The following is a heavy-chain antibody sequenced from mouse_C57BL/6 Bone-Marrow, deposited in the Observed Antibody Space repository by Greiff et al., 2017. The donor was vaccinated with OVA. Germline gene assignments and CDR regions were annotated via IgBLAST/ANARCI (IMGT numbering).Heavy chain of an antibody. D-gene: IGHD1-1*01. Sequence: EVQLQQSGPGLVKPSQSLSLTCSVTGYSITSGYYWNWIRQFPGNKLEWMGYISYDGSNNYNPSLKNRISITRDTSKNQFFLKLNSVTTEDTATYYCARGITTVDWYCDVWGTGTTVTVSS. CDR3: ARGITTVDWYCDV. CDR1: GYSITSGYY. J-gene: IGHJ1*03. V-gene: IGHV3-6*01. CDR2: ISYDGSN.